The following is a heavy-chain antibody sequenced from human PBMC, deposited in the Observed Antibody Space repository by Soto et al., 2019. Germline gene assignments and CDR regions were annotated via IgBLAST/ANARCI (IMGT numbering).Heavy chain of an antibody. D-gene: IGHD3-16*01. V-gene: IGHV3-23*01. CDR1: GFTVSSYA. J-gene: IGHJ6*03. Sequence: EVQLLESGGGLVQPGGSLRLSCAASGFTVSSYAMSWVRQAPGKGLEWVSAISGSGSTYSADSVKGRFTISRDSSKHTVYLEMNSLRAEATAVYYCAKALRFTFTTGYYMDVWGRGTTVTVSS. CDR2: ISGSGST. CDR3: AKALRFTFTTGYYMDV.